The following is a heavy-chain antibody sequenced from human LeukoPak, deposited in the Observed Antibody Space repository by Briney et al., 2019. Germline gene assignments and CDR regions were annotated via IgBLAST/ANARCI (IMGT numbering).Heavy chain of an antibody. D-gene: IGHD3-3*01. Sequence: GGPLRLSCTASGFTFGDYVMSWFRQAPGKGLEWVGFIRGKAYGGTTEYAASVKGRFTISRDDSKSIAYLQMNSLKTEDTAVYYCTSWGMTIFGVVGSFWFDPWGQGTLVTVSS. CDR3: TSWGMTIFGVVGSFWFDP. CDR1: GFTFGDYV. CDR2: IRGKAYGGTT. J-gene: IGHJ5*02. V-gene: IGHV3-49*03.